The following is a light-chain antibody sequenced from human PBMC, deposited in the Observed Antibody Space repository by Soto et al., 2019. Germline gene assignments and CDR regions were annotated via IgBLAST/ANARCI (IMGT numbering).Light chain of an antibody. J-gene: IGLJ1*01. Sequence: QSALTQPPSASGSPGQSVTISCTGTSSDVGAYNYVSWYQHRPGKAPKLMTYEVTKRPSGVPDRFSGAKSGNTASLTVSGLQAEDEADYYCTSHAGTNNFPYVFGTGTKVTVL. V-gene: IGLV2-8*01. CDR2: EVT. CDR1: SSDVGAYNY. CDR3: TSHAGTNNFPYV.